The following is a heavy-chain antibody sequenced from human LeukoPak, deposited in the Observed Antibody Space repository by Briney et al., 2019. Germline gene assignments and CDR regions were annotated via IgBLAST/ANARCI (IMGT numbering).Heavy chain of an antibody. CDR2: IYYSGTT. D-gene: IGHD2-2*01. CDR1: GGSISSSDNY. J-gene: IGHJ4*02. V-gene: IGHV4-39*01. CDR3: VRHGDPYQPNDY. Sequence: PSETLSLTCTVSGGSISSSDNYWGWIRQPPGKGLEWIASIYYSGTTYYNPSLKSRLTISVGPSNNQLSLRLSSVTAADTAVYYCVRHGDPYQPNDYWGQGTLVTVSS.